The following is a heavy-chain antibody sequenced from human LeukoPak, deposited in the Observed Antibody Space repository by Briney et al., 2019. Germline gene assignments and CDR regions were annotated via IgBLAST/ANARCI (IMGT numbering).Heavy chain of an antibody. CDR2: ISHDGRTQ. CDR3: AKDSVHHRHRVGGIGGAFDY. D-gene: IGHD1-26*01. J-gene: IGHJ4*02. CDR1: GVFFDSYS. V-gene: IGHV3-30*18. Sequence: GRALRLSCAASGVFFDSYSMYWGRHAPGKGLGWVSVISHDGRTQYYAGSVKGRFTISRDNSKNILYLQMNSLRVEDTAVFYCAKDSVHHRHRVGGIGGAFDYWGQGALVTVSS.